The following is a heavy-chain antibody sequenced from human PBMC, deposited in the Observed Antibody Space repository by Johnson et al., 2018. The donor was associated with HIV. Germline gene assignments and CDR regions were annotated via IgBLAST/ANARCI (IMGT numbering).Heavy chain of an antibody. V-gene: IGHV3-30*04. Sequence: QVQLVESGGGVVQPGRSLRLSCAASGFTFRSYAMHWVRQAPGKGLEWVAVISYDGSNKYYAAPVEGRFTISRDDSKSTVYLQMNSLKTEDTAVYYCTTQGSSGAFDIWGQGTMLTVSS. CDR2: ISYDGSNK. J-gene: IGHJ3*02. CDR3: TTQGSSGAFDI. D-gene: IGHD3-22*01. CDR1: GFTFRSYA.